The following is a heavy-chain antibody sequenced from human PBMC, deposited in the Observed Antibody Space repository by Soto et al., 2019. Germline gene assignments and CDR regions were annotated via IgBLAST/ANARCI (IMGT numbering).Heavy chain of an antibody. J-gene: IGHJ4*02. D-gene: IGHD2-15*01. CDR3: ARRDCGDGSCYFDY. Sequence: QVQLQESGPGLVRPSETLSLTCTVSGASISSPNYWGWIRQSPGMGLEWIGSLDYTGSAHYNPSLESRVTLSMDTSRNHFSVRLKSLTAADTAMYFCARRDCGDGSCYFDYWGPGTLVVVSS. V-gene: IGHV4-39*01. CDR1: GASISSPNY. CDR2: LDYTGSA.